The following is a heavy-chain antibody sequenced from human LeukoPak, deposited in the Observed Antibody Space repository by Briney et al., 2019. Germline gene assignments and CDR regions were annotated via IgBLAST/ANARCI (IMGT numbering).Heavy chain of an antibody. CDR2: ISFDGVYT. CDR3: ARDSTYYYESGSSGPHYFDS. V-gene: IGHV3-30*01. J-gene: IGHJ4*02. CDR1: GFTFSSYA. D-gene: IGHD3-10*01. Sequence: PGGSLRLPCAASGFTFSSYAMHWVRQAPGKGLEWVALISFDGVYTYYADSVKGRFAISRDNSENTLYLQLNSLRAEDTAVYYCARDSTYYYESGSSGPHYFDSWGQGTLVTVSS.